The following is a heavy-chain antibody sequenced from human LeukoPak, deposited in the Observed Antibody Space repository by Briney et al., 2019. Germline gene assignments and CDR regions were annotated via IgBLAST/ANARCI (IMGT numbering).Heavy chain of an antibody. CDR3: ARSGDYVGWYFDL. V-gene: IGHV4-4*02. D-gene: IGHD4-23*01. CDR1: GGSISSSNW. CDR2: IYHSGST. Sequence: SETLSLTCAVSGGSISSSNWWSWVRQPPGKGLEWIGEIYHSGSTNYNPSLKSRVTISVDKSKNQFSLKLSSVTAADTAVYYCARSGDYVGWYFDLWGRGTLVTVSS. J-gene: IGHJ2*01.